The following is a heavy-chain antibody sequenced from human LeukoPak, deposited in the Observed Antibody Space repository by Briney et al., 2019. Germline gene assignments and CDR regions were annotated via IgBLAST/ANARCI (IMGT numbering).Heavy chain of an antibody. CDR3: ARDPTTIFGLFDS. D-gene: IGHD3-3*01. CDR2: ISSSSGTI. CDR1: GFVFSDYE. V-gene: IGHV3-48*03. Sequence: GGSLRLSCAASGFVFSDYEFNWVRQAPGKRLEWLSYISSSSGTIYYADSVRGRFTISKDDAKSSLHLQMNSLRVEDTAVYYCARDPTTIFGLFDSWGQGTLVTVSS. J-gene: IGHJ4*02.